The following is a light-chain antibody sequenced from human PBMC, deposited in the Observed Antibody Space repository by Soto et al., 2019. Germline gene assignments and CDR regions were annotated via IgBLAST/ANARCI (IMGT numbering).Light chain of an antibody. CDR1: QNIFDF. Sequence: DTQMTQSPSSLSASVADRVTITCRASQNIFDFLNWYQQKPGKAPKLLIYAASSLQSGVPSRFSGSGSGTDFTLTISSLQPEDFATYYCQQSYSTSWTFGQGTKVDI. J-gene: IGKJ1*01. V-gene: IGKV1-39*01. CDR2: AAS. CDR3: QQSYSTSWT.